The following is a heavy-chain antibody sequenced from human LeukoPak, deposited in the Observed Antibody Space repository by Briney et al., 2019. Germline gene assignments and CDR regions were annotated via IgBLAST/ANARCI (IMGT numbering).Heavy chain of an antibody. J-gene: IGHJ5*02. CDR1: VYSFSDYY. D-gene: IGHD5-12*01. V-gene: IGHV1-2*02. CDR3: TREARAGNWFDP. Sequence: ASVTVSCTASVYSFSDYYIHWLRQAPGQGLEWMGWINPDSGGTNYAQRFQGRVTMTRDTSITTVYMELSRLRSDDTAVFYCTREARAGNWFDPWGQGTPVTVSS. CDR2: INPDSGGT.